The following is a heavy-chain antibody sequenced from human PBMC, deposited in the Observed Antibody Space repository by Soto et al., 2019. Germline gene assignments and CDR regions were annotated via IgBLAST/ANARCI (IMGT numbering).Heavy chain of an antibody. V-gene: IGHV5-51*03. J-gene: IGHJ4*02. D-gene: IGHD3-22*01. CDR1: GYSFSNYW. Sequence: PGESLKISCKGSGYSFSNYWIGWVRQMPGQGLEWMAIIYPGDSQTTYSPSFQGQVTISADKSITTAYLQWSSLKASDTAMYYCATYDTSGLYFDYWGQGTLVTVSS. CDR2: IYPGDSQT. CDR3: ATYDTSGLYFDY.